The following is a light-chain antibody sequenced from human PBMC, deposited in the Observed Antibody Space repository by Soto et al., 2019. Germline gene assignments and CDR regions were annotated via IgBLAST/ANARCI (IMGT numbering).Light chain of an antibody. V-gene: IGKV1-39*01. CDR1: QSISRN. J-gene: IGKJ1*01. CDR3: QHSYDILWT. Sequence: DIQMTPSPSSLSASVGDRVTITCRASQSISRNLNWYQQKPGKAPNLLIFGSSTLQTGVPSRFTGRGSGTDFTLTISSLQPEDFATYYCQHSYDILWTFGQGTNVEIK. CDR2: GSS.